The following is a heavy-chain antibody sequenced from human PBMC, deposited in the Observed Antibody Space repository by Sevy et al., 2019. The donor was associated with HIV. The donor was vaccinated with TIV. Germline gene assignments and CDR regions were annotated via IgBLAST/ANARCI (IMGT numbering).Heavy chain of an antibody. CDR2: INPNSGGT. V-gene: IGHV1-2*06. D-gene: IGHD3-22*01. CDR3: ARDGDFTYYYDSSGTTFDY. CDR1: GYTFTGYY. Sequence: ASVKVSCKASGYTFTGYYMHWVRQAPGQGLEWMGRINPNSGGTNYAQKFQGRVTMTRDTSIGTAYMELSRLRSDDTAVYYCARDGDFTYYYDSSGTTFDYWGQGTLVTVSS. J-gene: IGHJ4*02.